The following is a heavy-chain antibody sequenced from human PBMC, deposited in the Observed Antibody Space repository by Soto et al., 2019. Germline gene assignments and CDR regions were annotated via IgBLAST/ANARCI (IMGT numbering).Heavy chain of an antibody. CDR2: TYYRSKWYN. CDR1: GDSVSSNSAA. D-gene: IGHD3-9*01. J-gene: IGHJ4*01. Sequence: SQTLSLTCAISGDSVSSNSAAWNWIRQSPSRGLEWLGRTYYRSKWYNDYAVSVKSRITINPDTSKNQFSLQLNSVTPEDTAVYYCARKPIYHSFAGYYSVDDWRHGTLVTVSS. V-gene: IGHV6-1*01. CDR3: ARKPIYHSFAGYYSVDD.